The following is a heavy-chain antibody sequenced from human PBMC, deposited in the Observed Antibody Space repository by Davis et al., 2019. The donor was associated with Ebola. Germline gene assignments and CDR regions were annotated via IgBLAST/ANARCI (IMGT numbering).Heavy chain of an antibody. J-gene: IGHJ6*02. Sequence: GESLKISCAASGFTFRSHDMIWVRQAPGKGLEWVSSISSSSSYIYYADSVKGRFTISRDNSKNTLYLQMNSLRAEDTAVYYCARDLERRANYYGMDVWGQGTTVTVSS. CDR2: ISSSSSYI. CDR1: GFTFRSHD. CDR3: ARDLERRANYYGMDV. D-gene: IGHD1-1*01. V-gene: IGHV3-21*04.